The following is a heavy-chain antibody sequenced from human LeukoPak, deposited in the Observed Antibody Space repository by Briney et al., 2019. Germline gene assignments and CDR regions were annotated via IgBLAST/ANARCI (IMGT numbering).Heavy chain of an antibody. CDR2: VYRVGGAGGT. D-gene: IGHD1-14*01. V-gene: IGHV3-53*01. Sequence: GGSLRLSCAASGLSVSNNYMCWVRQAPGQGLEWVADVYRVGGAGGTNYADSVRGRFTVSRDGAKNMAYLQMNSLRADDTATYYCATPLTGLHYWGQGTQVIVS. CDR1: GLSVSNNY. CDR3: ATPLTGLHY. J-gene: IGHJ4*02.